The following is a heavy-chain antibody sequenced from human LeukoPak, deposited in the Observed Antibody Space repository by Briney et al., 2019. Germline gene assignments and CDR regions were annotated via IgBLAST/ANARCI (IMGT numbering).Heavy chain of an antibody. CDR1: GYTFTSYA. V-gene: IGHV1-3*01. CDR2: INAGNGNT. J-gene: IGHJ4*02. D-gene: IGHD3-16*01. CDR3: AISGPIGGYFDY. Sequence: ASVKVSCKASGYTFTSYAMHWVRQAPGQRLEWMGWINAGNGNTKYSQKFQGRVTITRDTSASTAYMELSSLRSEDTAVYYCAISGPIGGYFDYWGQGTLVTVSS.